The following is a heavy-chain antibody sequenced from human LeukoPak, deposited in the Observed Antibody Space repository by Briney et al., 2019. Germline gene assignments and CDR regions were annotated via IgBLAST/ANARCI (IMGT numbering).Heavy chain of an antibody. CDR3: ARFGGSGSYYRSPRHMDV. CDR2: IIPIFGTA. CDR1: GGTFSSYA. Sequence: GASVKVSCKASGGTFSSYAISWARQAPGQGLEWMGGIIPIFGTANYAQKFQGRVTITADESTSTAYMELSSLRSEDTAVYYCARFGGSGSYYRSPRHMDVWGQGTTVTVSS. D-gene: IGHD3-10*01. V-gene: IGHV1-69*13. J-gene: IGHJ6*02.